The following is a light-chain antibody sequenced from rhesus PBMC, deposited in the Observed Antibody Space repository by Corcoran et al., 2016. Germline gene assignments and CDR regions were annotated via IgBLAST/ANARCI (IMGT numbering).Light chain of an antibody. CDR3: QQYNSAPLT. J-gene: IGKJ4*01. CDR1: QGISSW. Sequence: DIQMTQSPSSLSASVGDRVTITWRASQGISSWLAWYQQKPGKAPKLLIYKASSLQRGVPSRFSGSVSVSDFTLTISSLQPEDFATYYCQQYNSAPLTFSGGTKVEIK. CDR2: KAS. V-gene: IGKV1-21*01.